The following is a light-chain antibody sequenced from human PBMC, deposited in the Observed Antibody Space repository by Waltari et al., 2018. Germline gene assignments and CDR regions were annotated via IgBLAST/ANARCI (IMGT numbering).Light chain of an antibody. V-gene: IGKV3-11*01. J-gene: IGKJ4*01. CDR2: EAS. Sequence: EVVLTPSPATLSLSPGETATLSCRASQSVHNYLTWYQPNPGQAPRLLMYEASNTATGIPARFRGSGSATDFSLTISSLESEDSAVYYFQQPGFFGGGTKVDIK. CDR1: QSVHNY. CDR3: QQPGF.